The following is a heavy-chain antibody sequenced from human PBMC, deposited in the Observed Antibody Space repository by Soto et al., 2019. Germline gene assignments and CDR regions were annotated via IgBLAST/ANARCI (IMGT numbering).Heavy chain of an antibody. D-gene: IGHD3-3*01. CDR2: ISYDGSNK. CDR1: GFTFSSYG. Sequence: GGSLRLSCAASGFTFSSYGMHWVRQAPGKGLEWVAVISYDGSNKYYADSVKGRFTISRDNSKNTLYLQMNSLRAEDTAVYYCAKPYYDFWSGYYYAFDIWGQGTMVTVSS. V-gene: IGHV3-30*18. CDR3: AKPYYDFWSGYYYAFDI. J-gene: IGHJ3*02.